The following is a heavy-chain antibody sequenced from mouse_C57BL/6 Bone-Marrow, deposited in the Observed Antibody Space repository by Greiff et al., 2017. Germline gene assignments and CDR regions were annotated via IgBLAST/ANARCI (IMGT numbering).Heavy chain of an antibody. CDR1: GYTFTSYW. Sequence: QVQLQQPGAELVKPGASVKLSCKASGYTFTSYWMQWVKQRPGQGLEWIGEIDPSDSYTNYNQKFKGKATLTVDTSSSTAYMQLSSLTSEDSAVYYCAREEVYYGYGGHFDYWGQGTTLTVSS. CDR3: AREEVYYGYGGHFDY. J-gene: IGHJ2*01. CDR2: IDPSDSYT. V-gene: IGHV1-50*01. D-gene: IGHD2-2*01.